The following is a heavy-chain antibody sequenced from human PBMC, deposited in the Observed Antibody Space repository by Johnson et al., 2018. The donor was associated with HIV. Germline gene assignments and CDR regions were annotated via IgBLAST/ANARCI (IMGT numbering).Heavy chain of an antibody. CDR2: IKQDGSEK. Sequence: VQLVESGGGVVQPGGSLRLSCAASGFTFDDYTMHWVRQAPGKGLEWVADIKQDGSEKYYLDSVKGRFTISRDNAKKSLYLQMNNLRAKDTAVYYCVRDDGSNYEAFDIWGQGTMVAVSS. CDR3: VRDDGSNYEAFDI. J-gene: IGHJ3*02. D-gene: IGHD4-11*01. V-gene: IGHV3-7*03. CDR1: GFTFDDYT.